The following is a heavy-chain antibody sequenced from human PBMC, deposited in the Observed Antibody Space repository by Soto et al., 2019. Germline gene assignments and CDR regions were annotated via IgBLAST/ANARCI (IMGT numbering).Heavy chain of an antibody. CDR2: IYYNGNT. J-gene: IGHJ6*04. V-gene: IGHV4-31*03. D-gene: IGHD2-8*02. CDR3: AGGVYSQIGVMEF. Sequence: SETLSLTCTVSGGSISSGGYYWSWIRQHPGKGLEWIGYIYYNGNTYYNPSLKSRVTISLDTSKNQFPLKLSSVTAADTAGYYGAGGVYSQIGVMEFWVKGPTAIVTP. CDR1: GGSISSGGYY.